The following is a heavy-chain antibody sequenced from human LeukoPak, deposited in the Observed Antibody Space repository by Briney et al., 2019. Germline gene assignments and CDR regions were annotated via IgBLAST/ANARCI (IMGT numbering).Heavy chain of an antibody. CDR3: AKEVDTAMVTHGPXAFDI. J-gene: IGHJ3*02. Sequence: GGSLRLSCAASGFTFDDYAMHWVRQAPGKGLEWVSGISWNSGSIGYADSVKGRFTISRDNAKNSLYLQMNSLRAEDTALYYCAKEVDTAMVTHGPXAFDIWGQGTMVTVSS. CDR2: ISWNSGSI. CDR1: GFTFDDYA. D-gene: IGHD5-18*01. V-gene: IGHV3-9*01.